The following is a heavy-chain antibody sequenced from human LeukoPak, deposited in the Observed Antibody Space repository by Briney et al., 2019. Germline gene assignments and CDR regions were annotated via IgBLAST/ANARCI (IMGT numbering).Heavy chain of an antibody. CDR3: ARVRIVVVPAAKVDAFDI. CDR1: GFTFGSYW. D-gene: IGHD2-2*01. J-gene: IGHJ3*02. V-gene: IGHV3-74*01. Sequence: PGGSLRLSCAASGFTFGSYWMHWVRQAPGKGLVWVSRINTDGSSTSYADSVKGRFTISRDNAKNTLYLQMNSLRAEDTAVYYCARVRIVVVPAAKVDAFDIWGQGTMVTVSS. CDR2: INTDGSST.